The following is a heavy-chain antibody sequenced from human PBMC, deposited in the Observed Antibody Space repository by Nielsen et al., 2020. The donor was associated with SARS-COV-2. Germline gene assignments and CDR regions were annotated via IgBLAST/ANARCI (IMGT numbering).Heavy chain of an antibody. CDR2: IWYDGSNK. Sequence: GESLKISCAASGFTFSSYGMHWVRQAPGKGLEWVAVIWYDGSNKYYADFVKGRFTISRDNSKNTLYLQMNSLRAEDTAVYYCARDGGKRWLQAGDYWGQGTLVTVSS. V-gene: IGHV3-33*01. J-gene: IGHJ4*02. CDR3: ARDGGKRWLQAGDY. D-gene: IGHD5-24*01. CDR1: GFTFSSYG.